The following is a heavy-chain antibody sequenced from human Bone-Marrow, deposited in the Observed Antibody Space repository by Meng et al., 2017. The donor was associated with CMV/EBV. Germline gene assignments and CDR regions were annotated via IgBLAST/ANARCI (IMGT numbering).Heavy chain of an antibody. V-gene: IGHV1-69*05. CDR3: ARVAATMRYYYYYYGLDV. D-gene: IGHD5-24*01. J-gene: IGHJ6*02. CDR1: GGTFSSYA. Sequence: SVKVSCKASGGTFSSYAISWVRQAPGQGLEWMGGIIPIFGTANYAQKFQGRVTITTGESTSAAYRELSSLRSEDTAVYYGARVAATMRYYYYYYGLDVWGQGTTVTVSS. CDR2: IIPIFGTA.